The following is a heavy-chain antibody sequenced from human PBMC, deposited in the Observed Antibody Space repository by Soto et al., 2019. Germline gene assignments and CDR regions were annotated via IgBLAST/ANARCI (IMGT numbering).Heavy chain of an antibody. CDR2: INGDGSIT. V-gene: IGHV3-74*03. Sequence: GGSLRLSCAASGFTFSSYWMHWVRQVPGKGLEWVARINGDGSITSHADSATGRFTISRDNAKDTLDLQMRSLRAEDTGVYYCARAETTKYDSSGYGYWGQGVRVTVSS. J-gene: IGHJ4*02. CDR1: GFTFSSYW. D-gene: IGHD3-22*01. CDR3: ARAETTKYDSSGYGY.